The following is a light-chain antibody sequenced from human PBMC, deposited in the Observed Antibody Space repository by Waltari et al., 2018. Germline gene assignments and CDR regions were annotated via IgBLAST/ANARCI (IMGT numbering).Light chain of an antibody. CDR3: CSYAGRGTYV. CDR1: TSDVGHYYP. J-gene: IGLJ1*01. V-gene: IGLV2-23*02. Sequence: QSALTQPASVSGTPGPSITISCTGTTSDVGHYYPVPWYQQHPGQAPKLLICEVIKRPSGVSSRFSGSKSGNTASLTISGLQAEDEADYYCCSYAGRGTYVFGSGTKVTVL. CDR2: EVI.